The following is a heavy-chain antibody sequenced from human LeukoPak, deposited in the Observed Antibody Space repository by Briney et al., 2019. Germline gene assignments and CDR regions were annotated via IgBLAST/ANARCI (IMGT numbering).Heavy chain of an antibody. V-gene: IGHV3-23*01. CDR3: AKFRTNSQLWRPLDAFDI. Sequence: GGSLRLSCAASGFTFSSYAMSWVRQAPGKGLEWVSAISGSGGSTYHADSVKGRFTISRDNSKNTLYLQMNSLRAEDTAVYYCAKFRTNSQLWRPLDAFDIWGQGTMVTVSS. J-gene: IGHJ3*02. D-gene: IGHD5-18*01. CDR2: ISGSGGST. CDR1: GFTFSSYA.